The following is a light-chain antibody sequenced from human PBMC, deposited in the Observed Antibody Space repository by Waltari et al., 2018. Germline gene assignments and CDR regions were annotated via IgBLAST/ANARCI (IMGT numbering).Light chain of an antibody. CDR1: QSISTY. CDR3: QQSYSPLT. Sequence: DFQMTQSPSSVSASVGDRVTITCRASQSISTYLNWYQQKPGKAPNLLIYAASSLQSGVPSRFSGSGSGTDFTLTLSSLQPEDFATYYCQQSYSPLTFGGGTKVEIK. J-gene: IGKJ4*01. V-gene: IGKV1-39*01. CDR2: AAS.